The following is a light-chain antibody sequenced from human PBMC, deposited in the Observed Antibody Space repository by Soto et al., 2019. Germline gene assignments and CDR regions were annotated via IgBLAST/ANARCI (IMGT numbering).Light chain of an antibody. J-gene: IGKJ2*01. CDR3: QQYNNWPST. CDR1: QSVSSN. Sequence: EKVMTQSPAVLSVSPGERATLSCRASQSVSSNLAWYQQKPGQAPRLLIYGASTRATGIPARFSGSGSGTEFTLTISSLQSEDFAIYYCQQYNNWPSTFGQGTKLEIK. CDR2: GAS. V-gene: IGKV3-15*01.